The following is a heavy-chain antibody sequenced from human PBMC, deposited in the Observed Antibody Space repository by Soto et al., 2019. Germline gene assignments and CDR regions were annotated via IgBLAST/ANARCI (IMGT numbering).Heavy chain of an antibody. CDR3: ARDYGSKLEWLLVYYYYGMDF. D-gene: IGHD3-3*01. CDR1: GYTFTSYY. CDR2: INPSGGST. Sequence: GASVKVSCKASGYTFTSYYMHWVRQAPGQGLEWMGIINPSGGSTSYAQKFQGRVTMTRDTSTSTVYMELSSLRSEDTAVYYCARDYGSKLEWLLVYYYYGMDFWGQGTTVTVSS. V-gene: IGHV1-46*01. J-gene: IGHJ6*02.